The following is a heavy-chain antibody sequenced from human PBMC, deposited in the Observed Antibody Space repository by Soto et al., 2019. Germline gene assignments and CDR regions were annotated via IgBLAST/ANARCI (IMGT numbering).Heavy chain of an antibody. CDR3: CIRSAVAGFVDY. CDR2: ISGGGSST. J-gene: IGHJ4*02. V-gene: IGHV3-23*01. Sequence: GGSLRLSCAGTGFTFSSYAMCWVRLVPGKGLEWVSSISGGGSSTYYADSVKGRFTISRDNSKSTLYLQMNSLRAEDTAVYYCCIRSAVAGFVDYWGQGTLVTVSS. CDR1: GFTFSSYA. D-gene: IGHD6-19*01.